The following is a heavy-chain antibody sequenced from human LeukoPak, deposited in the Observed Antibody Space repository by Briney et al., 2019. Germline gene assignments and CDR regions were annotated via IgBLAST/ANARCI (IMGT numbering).Heavy chain of an antibody. D-gene: IGHD3-22*01. CDR3: ACSFRNYYDSSGKYDY. CDR2: IYHSGST. V-gene: IGHV4-30-2*01. Sequence: SETLSLTCAVSGGSISSGGYSWSWIRQPPGKGLEWIGYIYHSGSTNYNPSLKSRVTISVDTSKNQFSLKLSSVTAADTAVYYCACSFRNYYDSSGKYDYWGQGTLVTVSS. CDR1: GGSISSGGYS. J-gene: IGHJ4*02.